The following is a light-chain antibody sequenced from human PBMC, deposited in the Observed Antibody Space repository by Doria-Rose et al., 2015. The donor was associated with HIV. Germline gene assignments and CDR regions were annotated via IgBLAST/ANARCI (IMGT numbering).Light chain of an antibody. J-gene: IGLJ2*01. V-gene: IGLV3-21*02. CDR2: DDS. CDR1: NIGSKS. CDR3: QVWDSDYDRVV. Sequence: SYELTQLPSVSVAPGQTARITCGGNNIGSKSVHWYQQKPGRAPVLVVYDDSDRPSGIPERFSGSNSGNTATLTVRRVEAGDEADYYCQVWDSDYDRVVFGGGTKLTVL.